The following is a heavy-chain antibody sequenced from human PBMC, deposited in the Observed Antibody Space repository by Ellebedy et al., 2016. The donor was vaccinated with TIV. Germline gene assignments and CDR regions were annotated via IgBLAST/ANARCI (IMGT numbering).Heavy chain of an antibody. CDR2: IDWDDDK. CDR1: GFSLSTSGMR. J-gene: IGHJ3*02. V-gene: IGHV2-70*04. CDR3: ARINYYDRMAFDI. D-gene: IGHD3-22*01. Sequence: SGPSLVKPTQTLTLTCTFSGFSLSTSGMRVSWIRQPPGKALEWLARIDWDDDKFYSTSLKTRLTISKDTSKNQVVLTMTNMDPVDTATYYCARINYYDRMAFDIWGQGTMVTVSS.